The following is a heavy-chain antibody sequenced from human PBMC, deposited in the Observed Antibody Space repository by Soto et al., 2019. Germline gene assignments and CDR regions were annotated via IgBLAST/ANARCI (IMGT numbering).Heavy chain of an antibody. CDR2: LSTDNGNT. Sequence: QVQLVQSGAEVKKPGASVKVSCKASGYTFTSYDINWVRQAPGQGLEWMGWLSTDNGNTNYAQKAQGRVTMAADTSTNTAYMELRTLRSDDTAVYYCARSQLRYSTPAGYWGQGTLVTVSS. V-gene: IGHV1-18*01. CDR1: GYTFTSYD. J-gene: IGHJ4*02. CDR3: ARSQLRYSTPAGY. D-gene: IGHD3-9*01.